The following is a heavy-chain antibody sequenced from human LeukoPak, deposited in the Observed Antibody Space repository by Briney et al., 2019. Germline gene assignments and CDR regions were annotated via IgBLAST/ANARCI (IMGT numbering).Heavy chain of an antibody. CDR3: VRMSGMTTVRKFDF. J-gene: IGHJ4*02. CDR1: GGSLNSSSHY. D-gene: IGHD4-17*01. CDR2: IYYSGFT. Sequence: SRSLSLTCTVSGGSLNSSSHYWAWVSPPPGEGLEWIGHIYYSGFTYYNPSLKSRVTISVDTPKNQFSLKLSSVTAADTAVYYCVRMSGMTTVRKFDFWGQGVLVSVS. V-gene: IGHV4-39*01.